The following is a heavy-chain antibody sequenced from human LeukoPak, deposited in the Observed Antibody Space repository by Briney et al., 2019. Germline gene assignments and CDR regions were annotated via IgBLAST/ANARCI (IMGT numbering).Heavy chain of an antibody. D-gene: IGHD3-9*01. J-gene: IGHJ4*02. CDR3: AGGILTGSGSSIDY. CDR1: GGSISSYY. V-gene: IGHV4-59*08. Sequence: SETLSLTCTVSGGSISSYYWSWIRQPPGKGLEWIGYIYYSGSTNYNPSLKSRVTISVDTSKNQFSLKLSSVTAADTAVYYCAGGILTGSGSSIDYWGQGTLVTVSS. CDR2: IYYSGST.